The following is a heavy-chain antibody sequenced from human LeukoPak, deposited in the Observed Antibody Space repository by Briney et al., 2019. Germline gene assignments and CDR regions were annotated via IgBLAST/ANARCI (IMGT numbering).Heavy chain of an antibody. J-gene: IGHJ4*02. D-gene: IGHD3-22*01. CDR1: GGSISSYY. CDR2: IYYSGST. V-gene: IGHV4-59*12. CDR3: ARGQWLPVFDF. Sequence: SETLSLTCTVSGGSISSYYWSWIRQPPGKGLEWIGYIYYSGSTNYNPSLKSRVTISVDTSKNQFSLKLSSVTAADTAVYYCARGQWLPVFDFWGQGILVTVSS.